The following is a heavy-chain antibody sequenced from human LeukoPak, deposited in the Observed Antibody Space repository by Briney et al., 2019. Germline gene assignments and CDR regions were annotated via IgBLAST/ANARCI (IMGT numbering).Heavy chain of an antibody. CDR1: GGSISSYY. D-gene: IGHD6-19*01. CDR2: IYYSGST. J-gene: IGHJ4*02. V-gene: IGHV4-59*08. CDR3: ACFRAVAGTDPIDY. Sequence: AETLSLTCTVSGGSISSYYWSWIRQPPGKGLEWIGYIYYSGSTNYNPSLKSRVTISVDTSKNQFSLKLSSVTAADTAVYYCACFRAVAGTDPIDYWGQGTLVTVSS.